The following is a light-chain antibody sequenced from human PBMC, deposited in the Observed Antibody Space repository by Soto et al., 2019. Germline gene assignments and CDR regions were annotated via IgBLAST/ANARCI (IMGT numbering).Light chain of an antibody. J-gene: IGKJ1*01. CDR1: QSVSSSY. CDR2: GAS. CDR3: QQYGSSSWT. Sequence: EIVLTQSPGTLSSSPWERATLSCRASQSVSSSYLAWYQQKLGQAPRLLIYGASSRATGIPDRFSGSGSGTDFTLTISRLEPEDFAVYYCQQYGSSSWTFGQGTKVDIK. V-gene: IGKV3-20*01.